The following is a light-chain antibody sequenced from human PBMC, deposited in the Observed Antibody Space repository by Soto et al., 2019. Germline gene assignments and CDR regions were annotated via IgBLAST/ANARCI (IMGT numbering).Light chain of an antibody. CDR3: QQYGNSPLT. J-gene: IGKJ1*01. Sequence: ETVMTQSPATLSVSPGEGATLSCRASQSVSINLAWYQQKPGQAPRLLIYGASTRATGIPARFSGSGSGTEFTLTISRLEPEDFAVYYCQQYGNSPLTFGQGTKVEIK. CDR1: QSVSIN. CDR2: GAS. V-gene: IGKV3-15*01.